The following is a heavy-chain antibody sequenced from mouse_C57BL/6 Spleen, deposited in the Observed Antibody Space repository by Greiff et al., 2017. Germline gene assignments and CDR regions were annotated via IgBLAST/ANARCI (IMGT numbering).Heavy chain of an antibody. CDR3: ARGSIYYDYGYWYFDV. V-gene: IGHV2-2*01. CDR2: IWSGGST. CDR1: GFSLTSYG. Sequence: VKLVESGPGLVQPSQSLSITCTVSGFSLTSYGVHWVRQSPGKGLEWLGVIWSGGSTDYNAAFISRLSISKDNSKSQVFFKMNSLQADDTAIYYCARGSIYYDYGYWYFDVWGTGTTVTVSS. D-gene: IGHD2-4*01. J-gene: IGHJ1*03.